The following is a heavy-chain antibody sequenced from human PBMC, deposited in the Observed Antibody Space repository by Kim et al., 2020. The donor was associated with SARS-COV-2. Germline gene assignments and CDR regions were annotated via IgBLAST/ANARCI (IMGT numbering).Heavy chain of an antibody. D-gene: IGHD4-17*01. CDR2: ISGDGTDI. J-gene: IGHJ4*03. CDR3: AIESGNYGDPGGYLHS. V-gene: IGHV3-43*02. CDR1: GFTFDNYA. Sequence: GGSLRLSCATSGFTFDNYAIHWVRQSPGKGLEWLSLISGDGTDIRYAASVRGRFTVSKDNSKNSLYLQMITLTTEDTAFYFCAIESGNYGDPGGYLHSWRQETLLPVS.